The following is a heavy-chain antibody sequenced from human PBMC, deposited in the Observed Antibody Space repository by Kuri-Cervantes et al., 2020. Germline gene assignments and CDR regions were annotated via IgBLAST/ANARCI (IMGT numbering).Heavy chain of an antibody. CDR1: GFTFSNYW. Sequence: GGSLRLSCASSGFTFSNYWMHWVRQAPGKGLVWVSRLTPDGSSTNYADSVKGRFTISRDNAKNTLYLQMNSLRAEDTAVYYCTTAGSSRHYWGQGTLVTVSS. CDR3: TTAGSSRHY. V-gene: IGHV3-74*01. D-gene: IGHD6-13*01. J-gene: IGHJ4*02. CDR2: LTPDGSST.